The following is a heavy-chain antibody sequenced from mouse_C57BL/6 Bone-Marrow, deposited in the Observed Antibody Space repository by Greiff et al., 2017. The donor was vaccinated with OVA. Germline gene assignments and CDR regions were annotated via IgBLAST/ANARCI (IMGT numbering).Heavy chain of an antibody. CDR1: GYTFTDYY. J-gene: IGHJ3*01. CDR2: INPYNGGT. V-gene: IGHV1-19*01. Sequence: EVQLQQSGPVLVKPGASVKMSCKASGYTFTDYYMNWVKQSHGKSLEWIGVINPYNGGTSYNQKFKGKATLTVDKSSSTAYMELNSLTSEDSAVYYGARWSDGYYNAWFAYWGQGTLVTVSA. D-gene: IGHD2-3*01. CDR3: ARWSDGYYNAWFAY.